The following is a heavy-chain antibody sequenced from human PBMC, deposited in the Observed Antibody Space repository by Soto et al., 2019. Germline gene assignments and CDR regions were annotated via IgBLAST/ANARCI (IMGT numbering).Heavy chain of an antibody. V-gene: IGHV4-39*01. CDR3: ASHDYGGFGL. D-gene: IGHD4-17*01. CDR2: IYYSGST. J-gene: IGHJ4*02. Sequence: QLQLQESGPGLVKPSETLSLTCTVSGGSISRSSYYWGWIRQPPGKGLEWIGSIYYSGSTYYNPSRKRRVTIAVDTSKNQFTLKLSSVTAADTAVYYCASHDYGGFGLWGQGTLVTVSS. CDR1: GGSISRSSYY.